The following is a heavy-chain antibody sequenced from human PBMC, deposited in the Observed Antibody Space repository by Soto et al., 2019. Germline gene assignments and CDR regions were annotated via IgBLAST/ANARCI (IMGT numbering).Heavy chain of an antibody. J-gene: IGHJ6*03. CDR3: ARRGCPSTDYYYYYMDV. D-gene: IGHD4-17*01. Sequence: ASVKVSCKASGYTFSSYDINWVRQATGQGLEWMGWMNPNSGNTGYAQKFQGRVTMTRNTSISTAYMELSSLRSEDTAVYYCARRGCPSTDYYYYYMDVWGKGTTVTVSS. CDR2: MNPNSGNT. CDR1: GYTFSSYD. V-gene: IGHV1-8*01.